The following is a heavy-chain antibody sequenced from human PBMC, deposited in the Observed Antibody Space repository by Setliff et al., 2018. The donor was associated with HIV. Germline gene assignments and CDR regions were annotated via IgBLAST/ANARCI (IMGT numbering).Heavy chain of an antibody. CDR2: IMPIIGTV. V-gene: IGHV1-69*13. CDR3: ARGGLQVVQPHLWFFDL. J-gene: IGHJ2*01. CDR1: GGTFISYP. D-gene: IGHD1-1*01. Sequence: VASVKVSCKASGGTFISYPINWVRQAPGQGLEWVGGIMPIIGTVDYAQKFQGRVTITADEATSTVYTELSSLRSEDTAVYYCARGGLQVVQPHLWFFDLWGRGTLVTVSS.